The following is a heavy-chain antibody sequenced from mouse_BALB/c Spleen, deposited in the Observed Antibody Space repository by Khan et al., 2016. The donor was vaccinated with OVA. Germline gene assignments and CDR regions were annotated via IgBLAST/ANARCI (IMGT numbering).Heavy chain of an antibody. V-gene: IGHV1S81*02. J-gene: IGHJ2*01. CDR1: GYTFTSYW. CDR3: ARMARK. Sequence: VQLQQSGAELVKAGASVKMSCKASGYTFTSYWMHWVKQRLGQGLEWFAETNPTNGRTYYNEKFKSKATLTGDKSSSTAYMLLSGPTFEDTAVYYCARMARKWGQGTTLTVSS. CDR2: TNPTNGRT.